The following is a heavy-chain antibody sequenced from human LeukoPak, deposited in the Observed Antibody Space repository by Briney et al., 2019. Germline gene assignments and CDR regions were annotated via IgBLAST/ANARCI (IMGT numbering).Heavy chain of an antibody. Sequence: GGTLRLSCAASGFAFSSYGMSWVRQAPGKGLEWVSAIGGSGGSTYYADSVKGRFTISRDNSKNTLYLQMNSLRAEDTAVYYCASSDGYNAKWGQGTLVTVSS. CDR1: GFAFSSYG. CDR2: IGGSGGST. CDR3: ASSDGYNAK. J-gene: IGHJ4*02. V-gene: IGHV3-23*01. D-gene: IGHD5-24*01.